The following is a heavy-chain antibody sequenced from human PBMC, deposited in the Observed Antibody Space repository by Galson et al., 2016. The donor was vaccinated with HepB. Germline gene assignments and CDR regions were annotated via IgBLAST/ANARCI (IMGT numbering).Heavy chain of an antibody. CDR1: GGSFSDYY. D-gene: IGHD6-19*01. J-gene: IGHJ6*02. CDR2: INHSVTT. CDR3: ATLRLAVAGPMNPIHSSYYFGMDV. Sequence: SETLSLTCAVYGGSFSDYYWSWIRQPPGKGLEWIGEINHSVTTNNNPSLKSRATISVDTSKNQFSLKLKSVTAAEPAVYYCATLRLAVAGPMNPIHSSYYFGMDVWGLGTTVTVSS. V-gene: IGHV4-34*04.